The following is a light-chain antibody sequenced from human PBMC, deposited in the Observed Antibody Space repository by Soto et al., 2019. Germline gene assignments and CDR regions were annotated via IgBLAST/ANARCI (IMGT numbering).Light chain of an antibody. V-gene: IGLV2-14*01. J-gene: IGLJ2*01. Sequence: QSALTQPASGSGSPGQSITISCTGTSSEVGGYNYVSWYQQHPGKAPKLMIYDVSNRPSGVSNRFSGSKSGNTASLTISGLQAEDEADYYCSSYTSRSTLVVFGGGTKLTVL. CDR1: SSEVGGYNY. CDR2: DVS. CDR3: SSYTSRSTLVV.